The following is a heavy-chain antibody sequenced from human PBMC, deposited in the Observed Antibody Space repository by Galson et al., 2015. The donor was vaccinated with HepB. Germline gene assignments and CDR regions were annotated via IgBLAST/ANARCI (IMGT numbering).Heavy chain of an antibody. D-gene: IGHD1-14*01. CDR3: ASGTTGMATYNAFDI. Sequence: SLRLSCAASGFTVSSTYVSWVRQAPGKGLEWVSVTYSGGSTYYADSVKGRFTISRDNSKNTLFLQLNSLRAEDTAVYYCASGTTGMATYNAFDIWGQGTMVTVSS. CDR2: TYSGGST. J-gene: IGHJ3*02. CDR1: GFTVSSTY. V-gene: IGHV3-53*01.